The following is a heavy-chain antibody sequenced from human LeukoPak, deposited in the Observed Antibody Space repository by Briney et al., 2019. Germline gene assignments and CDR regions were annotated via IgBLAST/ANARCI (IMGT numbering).Heavy chain of an antibody. CDR1: GGSISSSSYY. D-gene: IGHD2-15*01. Sequence: SETLSLTCTVSGGSISSSSYYWGWIRQPPGKGLEWIGSIYYSGSTYYNPSLKSRVTISVDTSKNQFSLKLSSVTAADTAVYYCASSAYCSGGSCYSNFDYWAREPWALSPQ. CDR3: ASSAYCSGGSCYSNFDY. J-gene: IGHJ4*02. V-gene: IGHV4-39*01. CDR2: IYYSGST.